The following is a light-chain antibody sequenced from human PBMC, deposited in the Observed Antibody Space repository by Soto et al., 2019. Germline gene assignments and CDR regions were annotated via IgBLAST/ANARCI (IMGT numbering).Light chain of an antibody. J-gene: IGLJ1*01. Sequence: QSGLTQPPSASGSPGQSVTIYCTGTSSDVGGYHYVPWSQHHPGKAPKLMIYEVSKRPSGFPDRFSGSKSGNTASLTVSGLHSEDEADYYCSSYAGSNNYVFGTGTKVTVL. CDR1: SSDVGGYHY. CDR2: EVS. V-gene: IGLV2-8*01. CDR3: SSYAGSNNYV.